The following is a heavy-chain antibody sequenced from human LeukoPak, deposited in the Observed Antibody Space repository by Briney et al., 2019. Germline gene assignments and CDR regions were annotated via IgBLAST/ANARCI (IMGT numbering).Heavy chain of an antibody. J-gene: IGHJ6*02. Sequence: ASVTVSCKASGYTFTSYDINWVRQATGQGLEWMGWMNPNSGNTGYAQKFQGRVTMTRNTSISTAYMELSSLRSEDTAVYYCARAPYSSSWHLYYYYYGMDVWGQGTTVTVSS. CDR2: MNPNSGNT. V-gene: IGHV1-8*01. CDR3: ARAPYSSSWHLYYYYYGMDV. CDR1: GYTFTSYD. D-gene: IGHD6-13*01.